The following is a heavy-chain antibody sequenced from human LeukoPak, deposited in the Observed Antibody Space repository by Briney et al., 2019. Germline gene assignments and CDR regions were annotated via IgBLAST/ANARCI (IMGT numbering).Heavy chain of an antibody. CDR2: IKQDGNEK. J-gene: IGHJ3*02. Sequence: GGSLRLSCAASGFTFSIYWMSWVRQAPGKGLEWVANIKQDGNEKYYVDSVKGRFTISRDNAKNSLYLQMNSLRAEDMALYYCAKDRSLEWELNDAFDIWGQGTMVTVSS. D-gene: IGHD1-26*01. CDR1: GFTFSIYW. CDR3: AKDRSLEWELNDAFDI. V-gene: IGHV3-7*03.